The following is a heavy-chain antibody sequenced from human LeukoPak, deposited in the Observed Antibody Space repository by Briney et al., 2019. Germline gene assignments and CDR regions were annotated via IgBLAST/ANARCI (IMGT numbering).Heavy chain of an antibody. CDR1: GFTFSSYA. CDR3: AIISMRIIAVADMGAFDI. J-gene: IGHJ3*02. D-gene: IGHD6-19*01. CDR2: ISGSGGST. V-gene: IGHV3-23*01. Sequence: GGSLRLSCAASGFTFSSYAMSWVRQAPGKGLEWVSAISGSGGSTYYADSVKGRFTISRDNSQNTLYLQMNSLRAEDTAVYYCAIISMRIIAVADMGAFDIWGQGTMVTVFS.